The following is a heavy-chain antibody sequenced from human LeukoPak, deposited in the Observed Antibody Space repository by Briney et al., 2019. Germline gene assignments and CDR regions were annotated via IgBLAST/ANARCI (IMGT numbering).Heavy chain of an antibody. D-gene: IGHD1-7*01. CDR2: INHSGST. V-gene: IGHV4-34*01. Sequence: SETLSLTCAVYGGSFSGYYWSWIRQPPGKGLEWIGEINHSGSTNYNPSLKSRVTISVDTSKNQFSLKLSSVTAADTAVYYCARAQLELPDYWGQGTPVTVSS. J-gene: IGHJ4*02. CDR3: ARAQLELPDY. CDR1: GGSFSGYY.